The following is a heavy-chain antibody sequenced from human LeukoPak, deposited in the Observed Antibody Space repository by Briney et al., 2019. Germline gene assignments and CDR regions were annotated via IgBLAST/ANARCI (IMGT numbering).Heavy chain of an antibody. J-gene: IGHJ4*02. CDR3: TTRDGYNIGY. V-gene: IGHV5-10-1*01. D-gene: IGHD5-24*01. Sequence: GESLKISCKGSGYSFTSYWINWVRQMPGKGLEWMGRIDPSDSYTNYSPSFQGHVTISADKSISTAYLQWSSLEASDTAMYYCTTRDGYNIGYWGQGTLVTVSS. CDR1: GYSFTSYW. CDR2: IDPSDSYT.